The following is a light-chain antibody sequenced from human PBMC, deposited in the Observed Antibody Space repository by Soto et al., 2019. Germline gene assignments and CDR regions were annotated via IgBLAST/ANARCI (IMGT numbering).Light chain of an antibody. CDR1: SSNIGNNY. CDR2: DND. V-gene: IGLV1-51*01. CDR3: ATWDRSLSVGV. J-gene: IGLJ2*01. Sequence: QSVLTQPPSVSAAPGQKVTISCSGSSSNIGNNYVFCYQQLPGTAPKLLIYDNDKRPSGIPDRFSGSKSGTSATLGITGLQNGEEADYYCATWDRSLSVGVFGGGTKLTVL.